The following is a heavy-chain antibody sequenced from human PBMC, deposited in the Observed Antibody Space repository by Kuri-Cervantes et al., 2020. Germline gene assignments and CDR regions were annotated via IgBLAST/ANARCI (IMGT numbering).Heavy chain of an antibody. CDR2: IVVGSGNT. V-gene: IGHV1-58*01. J-gene: IGHJ3*02. CDR1: GFTFTSSA. CDR3: ARSTSGYDDDAFDI. Sequence: SVKVSCKASGFTFTSSAVQWVRQARGQRLEWIGWIVVGSGNTNYAQKFQERVTITRDMSTSTAYMELSSLRSEDTAVYYCARSTSGYDDDAFDIWGQGTMVTVSS. D-gene: IGHD5-12*01.